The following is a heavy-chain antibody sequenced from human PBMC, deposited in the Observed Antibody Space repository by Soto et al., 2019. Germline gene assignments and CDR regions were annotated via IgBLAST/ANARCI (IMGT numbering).Heavy chain of an antibody. Sequence: QVQLVQSRGEVKKPGASVKVSCKTSGYSFTTYGISWVRQAPGQGLEWMGWISGYNGNTNYAQNPQAKATMTSDTATSTAYRELRRLRLDDRAVYHCAREGPPPYFYSGMDPWGQGSPVTVSS. CDR2: ISGYNGNT. CDR3: AREGPPPYFYSGMDP. V-gene: IGHV1-18*01. CDR1: GYSFTTYG. J-gene: IGHJ6*02.